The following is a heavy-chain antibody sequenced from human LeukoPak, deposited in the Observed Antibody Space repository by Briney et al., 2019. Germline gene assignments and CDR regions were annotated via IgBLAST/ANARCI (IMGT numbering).Heavy chain of an antibody. CDR1: GGPISGYY. CDR2: IYYSGST. CDR3: ARPKRDDVGNSFYYYGMDV. J-gene: IGHJ6*02. D-gene: IGHD4-23*01. V-gene: IGHV4-59*01. Sequence: SETLSLTCSVSGGPISGYYWSWIRQPPGKGLEWIGYIYYSGSTNYNPSLKSRVTISIDTSKNQFSLKLSSVIAADTAVYYCARPKRDDVGNSFYYYGMDVWGQGTTVTVSS.